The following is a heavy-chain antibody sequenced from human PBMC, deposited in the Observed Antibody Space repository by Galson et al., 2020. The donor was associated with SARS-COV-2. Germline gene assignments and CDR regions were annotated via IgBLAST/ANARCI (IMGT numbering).Heavy chain of an antibody. CDR2: IYWNDEK. D-gene: IGHD3-22*01. CDR1: GFSLSTSGVG. CDR3: AHSPSAMIVVVINPYFDY. Sequence: KPTQTLTLTCTFSGFSLSTSGVGVGWIRQPPGKALEWLALIYWNDEKRYSPSLKSRLTITKDTSKNQVVLTMTNMDPVDTATYYCAHSPSAMIVVVINPYFDYWGQGTLVTVSS. J-gene: IGHJ4*02. V-gene: IGHV2-5*01.